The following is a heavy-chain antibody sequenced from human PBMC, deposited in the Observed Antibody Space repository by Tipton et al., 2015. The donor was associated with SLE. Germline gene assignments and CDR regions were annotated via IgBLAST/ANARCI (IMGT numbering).Heavy chain of an antibody. CDR2: ISGSGGNT. D-gene: IGHD3-3*01. Sequence: SLRLSCAASGITFSSHAMSWVRQAPGKGLEWVSAISGSGGNTYYADSVKGRFTISRDNSKNTLYLQMNSLRAEDTAVYYCAKDNADFWSGYDAFDIWGQGTMVTVSS. J-gene: IGHJ3*02. V-gene: IGHV3-23*01. CDR3: AKDNADFWSGYDAFDI. CDR1: GITFSSHA.